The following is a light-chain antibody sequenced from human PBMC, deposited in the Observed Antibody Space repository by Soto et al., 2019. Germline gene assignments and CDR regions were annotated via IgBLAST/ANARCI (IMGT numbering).Light chain of an antibody. CDR3: QHRTNWPPVT. Sequence: EIVLTQSPATLSLSPGERAALSCRASQSVGSHLAWYQQKPGQPPRLLIYDASNRATGIPASFSGSVPGTDFTLTSSSLEPEDFAVYYCQHRTNWPPVTFGQGTRLEIK. J-gene: IGKJ5*01. V-gene: IGKV3-11*01. CDR1: QSVGSH. CDR2: DAS.